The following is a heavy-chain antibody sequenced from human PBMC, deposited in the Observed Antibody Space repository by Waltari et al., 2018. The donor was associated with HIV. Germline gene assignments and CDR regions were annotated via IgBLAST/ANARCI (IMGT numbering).Heavy chain of an antibody. Sequence: QVQLVESGGGVVQPGRSRGLSCAASGFPFSSSGMSWVRQAPGKGLEWVAVISNDGSSKYYADSVKGRFTISRDNSKNTLYLHMNSLRAEDTAVYYCASPFYSDSTTYYYGLDYWGQGTLVTVSS. V-gene: IGHV3-30-3*01. CDR3: ASPFYSDSTTYYYGLDY. D-gene: IGHD3-22*01. J-gene: IGHJ4*02. CDR2: ISNDGSSK. CDR1: GFPFSSSG.